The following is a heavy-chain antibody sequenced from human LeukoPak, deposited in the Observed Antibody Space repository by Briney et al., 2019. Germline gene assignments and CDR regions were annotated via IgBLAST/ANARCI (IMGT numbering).Heavy chain of an antibody. V-gene: IGHV3-21*04. D-gene: IGHD2/OR15-2a*01. Sequence: PGGSLRLSCAASGFTFSSYTMNWVRQAPGKGPEWVSSITSSSSYIYYADSVKGRFTISRDNSKNTLYLQMNSLRAEDTAVYYCAKKHSTGLDPWGQGTLVTVSS. CDR1: GFTFSSYT. CDR2: ITSSSSYI. CDR3: AKKHSTGLDP. J-gene: IGHJ5*02.